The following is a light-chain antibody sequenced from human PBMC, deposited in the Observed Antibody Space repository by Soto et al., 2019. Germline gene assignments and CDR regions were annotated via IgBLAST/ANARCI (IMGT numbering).Light chain of an antibody. Sequence: QSALTQPASVCGSPGQSSTLSCTGTSSDVGGYNYVSWCQQHPVKAPKLMIYDVTNRPSGVSDRFSGSKSGNTASLTISGLQAEDEADYYCSSYTSSSTPYVFGTGTKLTVL. V-gene: IGLV2-14*01. CDR1: SSDVGGYNY. J-gene: IGLJ1*01. CDR2: DVT. CDR3: SSYTSSSTPYV.